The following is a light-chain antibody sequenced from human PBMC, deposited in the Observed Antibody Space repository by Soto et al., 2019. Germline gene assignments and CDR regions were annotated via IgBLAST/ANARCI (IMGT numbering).Light chain of an antibody. CDR3: QQYYSYLT. J-gene: IGKJ4*01. V-gene: IGKV1-9*01. Sequence: DIQMIQSPSSLSASVGDRVTITCRASQGISTYLAWYQQKLGKAPKLLIYDASTLQSGVPSRFSGSRSGTEFTLTISSLQPEDFATYYCQQYYSYLTFGGGTKVDIK. CDR2: DAS. CDR1: QGISTY.